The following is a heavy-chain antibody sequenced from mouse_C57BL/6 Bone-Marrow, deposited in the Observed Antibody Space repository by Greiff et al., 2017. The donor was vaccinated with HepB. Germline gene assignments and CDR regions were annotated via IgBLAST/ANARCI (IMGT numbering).Heavy chain of an antibody. CDR2: IRNKANGYTT. CDR1: GFTFTDYY. Sequence: EVKVVESGGGLVQPGASLRLSCAASGFTFTDYYMSWVRQPPGKAPEGLALIRNKANGYTTEYTASVKGRFTISRDNSQNILYLQMNTLRAEDSATYYCVKAVPLYFAMDYWGQGTSVTVSS. V-gene: IGHV7-4*01. CDR3: VKAVPLYFAMDY. J-gene: IGHJ4*01.